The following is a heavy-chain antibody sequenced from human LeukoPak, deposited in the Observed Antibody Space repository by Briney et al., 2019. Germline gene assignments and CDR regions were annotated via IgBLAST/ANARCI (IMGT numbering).Heavy chain of an antibody. CDR1: GYTFTSYD. D-gene: IGHD3-10*01. CDR2: MNPNSGNT. J-gene: IGHJ5*02. V-gene: IGHV1-8*01. Sequence: ASVKVSCKASGYTFTSYDINWVRQATGQGLEWMGWMNPNSGNTGYAQKFQGRVTMTRSTSISTAYMELSSLRSEDTAVYYCARDTALTMVRGVGWFDPWGRGTLVTVSS. CDR3: ARDTALTMVRGVGWFDP.